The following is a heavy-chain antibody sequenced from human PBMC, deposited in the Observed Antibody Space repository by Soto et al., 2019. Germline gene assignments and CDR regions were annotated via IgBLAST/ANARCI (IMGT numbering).Heavy chain of an antibody. Sequence: SVKVSCKASGGTFSSYAISWVRQAPGQGLEWMGGIIPIFGTANYAQKFQGRVTITADESTSTAYMELSSLRSEDTAVYYCASGPPAGYSSGWYSYYYYGMDVWGQGTTVTVSS. D-gene: IGHD6-19*01. CDR3: ASGPPAGYSSGWYSYYYYGMDV. CDR2: IIPIFGTA. J-gene: IGHJ6*02. V-gene: IGHV1-69*13. CDR1: GGTFSSYA.